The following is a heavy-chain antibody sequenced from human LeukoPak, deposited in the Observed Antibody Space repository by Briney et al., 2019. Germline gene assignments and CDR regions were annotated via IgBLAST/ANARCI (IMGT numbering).Heavy chain of an antibody. CDR2: IRYDGSNK. Sequence: GGSLRLSCAASGFTFSSYGMHWVRQAPGKGLEWVAFIRYDGSNKYYADSVKGRFTISRDNSKNTLYLQMNSLRAEDTAVYYCAKDILGSSWPRAFDYWGQGTLVTVSS. V-gene: IGHV3-30*02. J-gene: IGHJ4*02. CDR3: AKDILGSSWPRAFDY. D-gene: IGHD6-13*01. CDR1: GFTFSSYG.